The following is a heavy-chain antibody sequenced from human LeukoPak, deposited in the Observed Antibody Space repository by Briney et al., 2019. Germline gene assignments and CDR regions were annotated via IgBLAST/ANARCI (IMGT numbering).Heavy chain of an antibody. J-gene: IGHJ2*01. CDR3: ARDGRLLRYSSGDFDL. D-gene: IGHD3-9*01. Sequence: ASVKVSCKASGYTFTSYDINWVRQATGQGLEWMGWMNPNSGNTGYAQKFQGRVTMTRNTSISTAYMELSSLRSEDTAVYYCARDGRLLRYSSGDFDLWGRGTLVTVSS. V-gene: IGHV1-8*01. CDR2: MNPNSGNT. CDR1: GYTFTSYD.